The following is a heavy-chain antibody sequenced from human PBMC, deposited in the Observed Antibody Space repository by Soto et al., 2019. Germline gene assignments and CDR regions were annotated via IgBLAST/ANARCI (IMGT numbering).Heavy chain of an antibody. CDR1: GGSFSSYH. CDR3: ARGYDTALAPIF. CDR2: INHLTTT. D-gene: IGHD5-18*01. Sequence: PSETLSLTCAVYGGSFSSYHWSLIRQTPGKGLEWIGEINHLTTTNYNPSLKSRVIISLDTPKNQFSLKLSSVTAADTAVYYCARGYDTALAPIFWGQGILVTVS. V-gene: IGHV4-34*01. J-gene: IGHJ4*02.